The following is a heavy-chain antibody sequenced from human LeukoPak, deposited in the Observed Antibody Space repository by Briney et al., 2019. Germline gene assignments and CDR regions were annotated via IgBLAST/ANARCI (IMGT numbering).Heavy chain of an antibody. D-gene: IGHD3-16*01. V-gene: IGHV4-31*03. Sequence: SETLSLTCTVSGGSISSGGYYWSWIRQHSGKGLERIGYIYYSGSTYYNPSLKSRVTISVDTSKNQFSLKLSSVTAADTAVYYCARAGGFFSPFGYWGQGTLVTVSS. CDR2: IYYSGST. CDR3: ARAGGFFSPFGY. CDR1: GGSISSGGYY. J-gene: IGHJ4*02.